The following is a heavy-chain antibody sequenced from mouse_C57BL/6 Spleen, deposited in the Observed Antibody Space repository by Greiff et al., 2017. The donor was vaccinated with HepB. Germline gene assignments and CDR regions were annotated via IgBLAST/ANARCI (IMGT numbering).Heavy chain of an antibody. Sequence: QVQLKQPGAELVRPGSSLKLSCKASGYTFTSYWMDWVKQRPGQGLEWIGNIYPSDSETHYNQKFKDKATLTVDKSSSTAYMQLSSLTSEDSAVYYCARNYYGSSYGYFDVWGTGTTVTVSS. V-gene: IGHV1-61*01. J-gene: IGHJ1*03. CDR2: IYPSDSET. D-gene: IGHD1-1*01. CDR3: ARNYYGSSYGYFDV. CDR1: GYTFTSYW.